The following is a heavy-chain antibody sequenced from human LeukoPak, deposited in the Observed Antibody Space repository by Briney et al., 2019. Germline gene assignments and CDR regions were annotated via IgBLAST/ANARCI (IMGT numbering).Heavy chain of an antibody. J-gene: IGHJ6*03. CDR1: GFTFGDYT. V-gene: IGHV3-49*03. CDR3: TRHCSSTSCYVGAGYYYYYYMDV. D-gene: IGHD2-2*01. Sequence: GGSLRLSCTASGFTFGDYTMSWFRQAPGKGLEWVSLIRSKAYGGTTEYAASVKGRFTISRDDSKSIAYLQMNSLKTEDTAVYYCTRHCSSTSCYVGAGYYYYYYMDVWGKGTTVTVSS. CDR2: IRSKAYGGTT.